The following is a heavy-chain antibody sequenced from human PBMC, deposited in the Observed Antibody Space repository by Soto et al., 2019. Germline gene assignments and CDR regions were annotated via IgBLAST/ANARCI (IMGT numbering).Heavy chain of an antibody. CDR1: GFTFSSYG. CDR2: ISYDGSNK. D-gene: IGHD1-1*01. CDR3: AKEKRHATQTTSTWNPFDY. V-gene: IGHV3-30*18. Sequence: PGGSLRLSCAASGFTFSSYGMHWVRQAPGKGLEWVAVISYDGSNKYYADSVKGRFTIPRDNSKNTLYLQMNSLRAEDTAVYYCAKEKRHATQTTSTWNPFDYWGQGTLVTVSS. J-gene: IGHJ4*02.